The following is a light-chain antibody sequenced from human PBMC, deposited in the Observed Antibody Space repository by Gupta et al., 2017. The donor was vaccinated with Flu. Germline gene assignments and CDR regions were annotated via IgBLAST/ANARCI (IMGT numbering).Light chain of an antibody. CDR2: DAS. J-gene: IGKJ1*01. Sequence: SPSPLSASEGDRVTITCQASQDIRIYLNWYQQKPGKAPKLLIYDASNLQKGVPSRFTGSGSGTEFTLTISSLQSEDIASYYCQQYHTLPTFGQGTRVDIK. CDR3: QQYHTLPT. V-gene: IGKV1-33*01. CDR1: QDIRIY.